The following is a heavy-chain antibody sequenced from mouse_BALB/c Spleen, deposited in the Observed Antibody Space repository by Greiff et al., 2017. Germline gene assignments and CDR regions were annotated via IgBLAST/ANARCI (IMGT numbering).Heavy chain of an antibody. CDR1: GDSITSGY. CDR2: ISYSGST. V-gene: IGHV3-8*02. J-gene: IGHJ3*01. Sequence: EVNLVESGPSLVKPSQTLSLTCSVTGDSITSGYWNWIRKFPGNKLEYMGYISYSGSTYYNPSLKSRISITRDTSKNQYYLQLNSVTTEDTATYYCARGARYATTDWFAYWGQGTLVTVSA. CDR3: ARGARYATTDWFAY. D-gene: IGHD2-14*01.